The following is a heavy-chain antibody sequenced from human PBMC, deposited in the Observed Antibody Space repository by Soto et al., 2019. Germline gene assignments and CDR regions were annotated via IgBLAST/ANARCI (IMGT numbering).Heavy chain of an antibody. CDR3: AKDGGCYDFWSGYYTVPCYYYMDV. CDR2: ISYDGSNK. J-gene: IGHJ6*03. V-gene: IGHV3-30*18. Sequence: GGSLRLSCAASGFTFSSYGMHWVRQAPGKGLEWVAVISYDGSNKYYADSVKGRFTISRDNSKNTLYLQMNSLRAEDTAVYYCAKDGGCYDFWSGYYTVPCYYYMDVWGKGTTVTVSS. D-gene: IGHD3-3*01. CDR1: GFTFSSYG.